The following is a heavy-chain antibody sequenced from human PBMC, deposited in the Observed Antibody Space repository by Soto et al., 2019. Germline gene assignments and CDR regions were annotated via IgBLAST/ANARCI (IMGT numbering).Heavy chain of an antibody. CDR2: FYYGGTT. CDR1: GDSISSSIYY. V-gene: IGHV4-39*01. D-gene: IGHD2-15*01. J-gene: IGHJ4*02. Sequence: SETLSLTCTVSGDSISSSIYYWAWIRQPPGKGLEWIGSFYYGGTTYYNASLKSRVTISIDTSRNQLSLKLTSVTASDTAIYYCIGVVLLSTKIDPVPQWGQGTLVTVS. CDR3: IGVVLLSTKIDPVPQ.